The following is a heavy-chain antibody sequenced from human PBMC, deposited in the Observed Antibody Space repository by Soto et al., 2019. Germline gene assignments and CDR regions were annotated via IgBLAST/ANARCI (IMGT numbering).Heavy chain of an antibody. CDR2: MNPNSGNT. CDR3: AREVWGYFDWLSPFDY. Sequence: ASVKVSCKASGYTFTSYDINWVRQATGQGLEWMGWMNPNSGNTGYAQKFQGRVTMTRNTSISTAYMELSSLRSEDTAVYYCAREVWGYFDWLSPFDYWGQGTLVTVSS. D-gene: IGHD3-9*01. V-gene: IGHV1-8*01. J-gene: IGHJ4*02. CDR1: GYTFTSYD.